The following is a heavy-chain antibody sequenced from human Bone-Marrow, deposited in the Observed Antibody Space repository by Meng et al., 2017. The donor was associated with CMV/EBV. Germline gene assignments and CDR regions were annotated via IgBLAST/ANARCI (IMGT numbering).Heavy chain of an antibody. V-gene: IGHV1-2*02. CDR3: ARDHNWGPDH. CDR2: IKPDSGAT. CDR1: GFYFSDHF. Sequence: ASVKVSCKTSGFYFSDHFMHWVRQAPGQGLEWMGWIKPDSGATNYAQTFRGRVTLTTDSSISTAYMDLIRLTSDDTAVYYCARDHNWGPDHWGQGTLVTVPS. J-gene: IGHJ4*02. D-gene: IGHD1-1*01.